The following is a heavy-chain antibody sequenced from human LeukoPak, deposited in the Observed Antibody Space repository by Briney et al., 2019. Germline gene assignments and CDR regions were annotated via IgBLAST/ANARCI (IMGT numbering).Heavy chain of an antibody. CDR1: GFTLSPYA. J-gene: IGHJ4*02. V-gene: IGHV3-23*01. Sequence: PGGALRLSCAASGFTLSPYAVNWVRQAPGKGLEGVSTISCSGDSTYYADSVNGRLTISRDNSKNTLYLQMSSVRVHDTAVYYCARDRGRYYDSRGFYWGYYFDSWGQGILVTVST. D-gene: IGHD3-22*01. CDR2: ISCSGDST. CDR3: ARDRGRYYDSRGFYWGYYFDS.